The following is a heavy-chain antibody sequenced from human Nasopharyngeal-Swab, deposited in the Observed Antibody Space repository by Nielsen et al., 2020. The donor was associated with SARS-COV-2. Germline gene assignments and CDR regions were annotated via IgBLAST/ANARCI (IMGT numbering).Heavy chain of an antibody. Sequence: WIRQPPGKGLEWVSVIYSGGSSTYYADSVKGRFTISRDNSKNTLHLQMNSLRAEDTAVYYCAKAVGAITIFGVVIKKAHGMDVWGRGTTVTVSS. CDR3: AKAVGAITIFGVVIKKAHGMDV. J-gene: IGHJ6*02. V-gene: IGHV3-23*03. CDR2: IYSGGSST. D-gene: IGHD3-3*01.